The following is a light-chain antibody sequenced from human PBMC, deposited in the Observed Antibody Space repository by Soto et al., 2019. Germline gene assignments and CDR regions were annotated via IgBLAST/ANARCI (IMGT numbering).Light chain of an antibody. CDR2: AAS. CDR1: QDINTY. J-gene: IGKJ3*01. Sequence: DIQMTQSPSALSASVGDRITITCQASQDINTYLNWYQQKPGKAPKLLIYAASNLETGVPSRFSGSGSGTDFTFTISSLQPEDIATYYCQQYGYLPGFGPGTKVDI. CDR3: QQYGYLPG. V-gene: IGKV1-33*01.